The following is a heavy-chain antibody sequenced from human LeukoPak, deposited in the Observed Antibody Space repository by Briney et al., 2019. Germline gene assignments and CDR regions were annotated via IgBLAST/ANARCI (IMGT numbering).Heavy chain of an antibody. J-gene: IGHJ4*02. CDR1: GGSITSSNYF. D-gene: IGHD2-2*01. Sequence: SETLSLTCTVSGGSITSSNYFWGWIRQSPGKGLEWIGSIYYSGSTYYNPFLKSRVTISVETSKIQFSLKLSSVTAADSAVYYCARDSCSSTSCRRKFDNWGQGTLVTVSS. CDR2: IYYSGST. V-gene: IGHV4-39*07. CDR3: ARDSCSSTSCRRKFDN.